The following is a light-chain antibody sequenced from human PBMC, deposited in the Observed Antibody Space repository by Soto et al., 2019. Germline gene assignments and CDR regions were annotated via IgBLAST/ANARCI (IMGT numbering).Light chain of an antibody. CDR1: QSFRGL. J-gene: IGKJ5*01. CDR2: DAY. CDR3: QQRNMWPIT. V-gene: IGKV3-11*01. Sequence: EVVFTHSPVTLSLSPGERATLSCRVSQSFRGLLAWYQQKPGQAPRLLIYDAYNRATGIPPRFSGSGSGTDFTLTISSLEPEDSAVYYCQQRNMWPITFGQGTRLEIK.